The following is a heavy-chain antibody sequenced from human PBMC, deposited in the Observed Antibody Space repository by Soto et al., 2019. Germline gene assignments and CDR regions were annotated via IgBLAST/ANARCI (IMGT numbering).Heavy chain of an antibody. V-gene: IGHV4-59*01. Sequence: SETLSLTFTVSGGSISSYYWSWIRQPPGKGLEWIGYIYYSGSTNYNPSLKSRVTISVDTSKNQFSLKLSSVTAADTAVYYCARGLTGYQYYYYYGMDVWGQGTTVTVSS. CDR2: IYYSGST. CDR1: GGSISSYY. CDR3: ARGLTGYQYYYYYGMDV. J-gene: IGHJ6*02. D-gene: IGHD3-9*01.